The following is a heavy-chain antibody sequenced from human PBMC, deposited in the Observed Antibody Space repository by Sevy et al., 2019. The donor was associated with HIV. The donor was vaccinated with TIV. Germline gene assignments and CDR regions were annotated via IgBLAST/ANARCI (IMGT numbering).Heavy chain of an antibody. V-gene: IGHV3-21*01. J-gene: IGHJ3*02. CDR3: ARADGLEYRGSPGAFDI. CDR1: GLTFSSYS. Sequence: GGSLRLSCAASGLTFSSYSMNWVRQAPGKGLEWVSSISSSSSYIYYADSVKGRFTISRDNAKNSLYLQMNSLWAEDTAVYYCARADGLEYRGSPGAFDIWVQGTIVTVSS. CDR2: ISSSSSYI. D-gene: IGHD1-26*01.